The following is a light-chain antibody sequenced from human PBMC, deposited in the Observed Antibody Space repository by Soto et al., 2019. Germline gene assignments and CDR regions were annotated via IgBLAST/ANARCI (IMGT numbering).Light chain of an antibody. CDR3: QQYVSPPRSS. J-gene: IGKJ2*03. CDR2: GPS. Sequence: EMVLTQSPGTLSLSPGERATLSCRASQSVSRRLLAWYQQKPGQAPRLTIYGPSTRATGIADRFSGSGSGTDFTLTISRLEPEDFAVYCCQQYVSPPRSSVGQGTKLEIK. V-gene: IGKV3-20*01. CDR1: QSVSRRL.